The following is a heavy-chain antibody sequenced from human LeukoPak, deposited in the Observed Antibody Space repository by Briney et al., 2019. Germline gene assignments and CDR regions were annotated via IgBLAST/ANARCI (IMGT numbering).Heavy chain of an antibody. J-gene: IGHJ6*03. Sequence: SQTLSLTRTVSCGSITSLCYCSAWIHQPPGKGLQWFVSSYYSETTYYYSSLKSRVTISLTTSKNQFSLRLPSVTAADTAVYDCARQVSDYYYYYIDVWGKGATVTVSS. CDR1: CGSITSLCYC. CDR2: SYYSETT. V-gene: IGHV4-39*01. D-gene: IGHD5/OR15-5a*01. CDR3: ARQVSDYYYYYIDV.